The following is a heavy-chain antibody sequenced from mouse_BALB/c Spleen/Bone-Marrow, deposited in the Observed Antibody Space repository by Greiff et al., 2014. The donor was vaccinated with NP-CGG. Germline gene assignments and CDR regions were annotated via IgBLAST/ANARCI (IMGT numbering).Heavy chain of an antibody. Sequence: LQQSGSELVRPGASVKLSCKASGYTFTSYWMHWAKQRHGQGLEWIGNIYPGSGSTNYDEKFKSKGTLTVDTSSSTAYMHLSSLTSEDSAVYYCTREGWLRYFDYWGQGTTLTVSS. J-gene: IGHJ2*01. D-gene: IGHD2-2*01. V-gene: IGHV1S22*01. CDR1: GYTFTSYW. CDR3: TREGWLRYFDY. CDR2: IYPGSGST.